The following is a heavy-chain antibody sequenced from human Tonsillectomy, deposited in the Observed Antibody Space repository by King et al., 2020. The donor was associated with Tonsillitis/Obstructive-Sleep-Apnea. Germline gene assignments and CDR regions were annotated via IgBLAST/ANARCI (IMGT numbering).Heavy chain of an antibody. CDR2: ISYDGSNK. Sequence: VQLVESGGGVVQPGRSLRLSCAASGFKFSSYAMNWVRQAPGKGLEWVAFISYDGSNKYYADSVKGRFTISRDNSKNTLFLQMNSLRVEDTAVYYCARSIQGWHYFDYWGQGTLVTVSS. CDR3: ARSIQGWHYFDY. CDR1: GFKFSSYA. V-gene: IGHV3-30*04. J-gene: IGHJ4*02. D-gene: IGHD6-19*01.